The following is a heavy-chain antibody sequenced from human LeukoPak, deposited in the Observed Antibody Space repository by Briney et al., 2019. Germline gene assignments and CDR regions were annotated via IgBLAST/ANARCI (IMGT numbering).Heavy chain of an antibody. Sequence: ASVKVSCKASEYTFSSYSIHWVRQAPGQRLEWMGWINAGKGNTKYSQKLQGRVTITGDTSASTAYMELSRLRSDDTAVYYCARARSTKGWDYWGQGTLVTVSS. V-gene: IGHV1-3*01. CDR1: EYTFSSYS. CDR2: INAGKGNT. CDR3: ARARSTKGWDY. D-gene: IGHD6-19*01. J-gene: IGHJ4*02.